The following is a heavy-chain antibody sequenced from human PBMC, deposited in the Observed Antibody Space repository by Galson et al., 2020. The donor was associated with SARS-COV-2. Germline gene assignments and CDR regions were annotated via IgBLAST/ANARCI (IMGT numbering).Heavy chain of an antibody. CDR3: AREGSGYYYPLPFDC. D-gene: IGHD3-22*01. CDR2: ISGNNIYT. Sequence: GGSLRLSCAASGFTFSDFYMNWVRQAPGKGLEWVSYISGNNIYTNYADSVKGRFTISRDNAKNSLYLQMNSLRAEDTAVYYCAREGSGYYYPLPFDCWGQGTLVTVSS. CDR1: GFTFSDFY. J-gene: IGHJ4*02. V-gene: IGHV3-11*06.